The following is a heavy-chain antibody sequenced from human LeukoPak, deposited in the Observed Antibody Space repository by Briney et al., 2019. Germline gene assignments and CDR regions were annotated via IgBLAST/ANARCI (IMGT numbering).Heavy chain of an antibody. Sequence: GRSLRLSCAASGFTFSSYGMHWVRQAPGKGLEWVAVISYDGSNKYYADSVKGRFTISRDNSKNTLYLQMNSLRTEDTAMYYCARDLFAMTQWEQLGYWGQGTLVTVSS. D-gene: IGHD1-26*01. CDR1: GFTFSSYG. CDR3: ARDLFAMTQWEQLGY. CDR2: ISYDGSNK. J-gene: IGHJ4*02. V-gene: IGHV3-30*03.